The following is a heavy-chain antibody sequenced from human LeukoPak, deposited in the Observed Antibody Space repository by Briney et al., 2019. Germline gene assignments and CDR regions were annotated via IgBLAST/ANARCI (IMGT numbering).Heavy chain of an antibody. Sequence: PSETLSLTCAVYGGSFSGYYWSWIRQPPGKGLEWIGEINHSGSTNYNPSLKSRVTISVDTSKNQFSLKLSSVTAADTAVYYCASLGYCSGGSCYSYWFDPWGQGTLVTVSS. J-gene: IGHJ5*02. CDR3: ASLGYCSGGSCYSYWFDP. V-gene: IGHV4-34*01. CDR1: GGSFSGYY. D-gene: IGHD2-15*01. CDR2: INHSGST.